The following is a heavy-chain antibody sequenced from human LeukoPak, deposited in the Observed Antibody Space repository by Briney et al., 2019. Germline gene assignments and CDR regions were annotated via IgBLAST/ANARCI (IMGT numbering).Heavy chain of an antibody. Sequence: PGGSLRLSCAASGFTFSSYEMNWVRQAPGKGLEWVANIKRDGSEKYYVDSVKGRFTISRDNAKNSLYLQMNSLRAEDTAVYYCAELGITMIGGVWGKGTTVTISS. CDR3: AELGITMIGGV. D-gene: IGHD3-10*02. CDR2: IKRDGSEK. CDR1: GFTFSSYE. J-gene: IGHJ6*04. V-gene: IGHV3-7*01.